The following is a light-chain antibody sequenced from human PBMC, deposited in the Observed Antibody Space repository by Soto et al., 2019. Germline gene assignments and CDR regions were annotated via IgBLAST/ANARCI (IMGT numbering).Light chain of an antibody. Sequence: EIVMTPSPATLSVSPGERDTLSCRASQSVSSNLAWYQQKPGQAPRFLIYGASTRATGIPARFSGSGSGTEFTLTISRLEPEDFAVYYCQQYGSSGTFGQGTKVDIK. J-gene: IGKJ1*01. CDR1: QSVSSN. CDR2: GAS. V-gene: IGKV3-15*01. CDR3: QQYGSSGT.